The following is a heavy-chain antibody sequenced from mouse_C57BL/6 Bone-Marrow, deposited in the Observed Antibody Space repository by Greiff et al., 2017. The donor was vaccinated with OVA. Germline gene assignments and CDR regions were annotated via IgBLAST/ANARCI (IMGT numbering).Heavy chain of an antibody. D-gene: IGHD2-10*02. CDR3: ARRVWAWFAY. J-gene: IGHJ3*01. CDR1: GYTFTSYW. Sequence: QVQLKQPGAELVRPGSSVKLSCKASGYTFTSYWMHWVKQRPIQGLEWIGNIDPSDSETHYNQKFKGKATLTADKSSSTAYMELRSLTSEDSAVYFCARRVWAWFAYWGQGTLVTVSA. V-gene: IGHV1-52*01. CDR2: IDPSDSET.